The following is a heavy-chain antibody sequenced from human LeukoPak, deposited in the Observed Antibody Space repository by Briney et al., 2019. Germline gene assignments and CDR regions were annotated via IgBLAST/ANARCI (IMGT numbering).Heavy chain of an antibody. D-gene: IGHD2-21*02. Sequence: GGSLRLSCAASGFTFSDYYMSWIRQAPGKGLEWVANIKQDGSEKYYVDSVKGRFTISRDNAKNSLYLQMNSLRAEDTAVYYCARDPGECGGDCYYAFDIWGQGTMVTVSS. V-gene: IGHV3-7*01. CDR1: GFTFSDYY. CDR3: ARDPGECGGDCYYAFDI. CDR2: IKQDGSEK. J-gene: IGHJ3*02.